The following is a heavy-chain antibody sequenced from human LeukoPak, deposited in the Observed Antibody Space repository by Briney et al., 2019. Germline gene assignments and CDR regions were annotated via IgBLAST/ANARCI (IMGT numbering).Heavy chain of an antibody. CDR3: ASPAYCGGDCYSHAFDI. V-gene: IGHV4-39*01. CDR1: GGSISSSSYY. CDR2: IYYSGST. J-gene: IGHJ3*02. D-gene: IGHD2-21*01. Sequence: SETLSLTCTVSGGSISSSSYYWGWIRQPPGKGLEWIWSIYYSGSTYYNPSLKSRVTISVDTSKNQFSLKLSSVTAADTAVYYCASPAYCGGDCYSHAFDIWGQGTMVTVSS.